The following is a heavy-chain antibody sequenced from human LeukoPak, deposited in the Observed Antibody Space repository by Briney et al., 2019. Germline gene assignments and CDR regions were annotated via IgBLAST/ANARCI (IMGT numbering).Heavy chain of an antibody. V-gene: IGHV4-61*02. Sequence: SETLSLTCTVSGGSISSGCYYWSWIRQPAGKGLEWIGRIYTSGSTNYHPSLKSRVTISVDTSKNQFSLKLSSVTAADTAVYYCARVRPWAFDIWGQGTMVTVSS. CDR3: ARVRPWAFDI. CDR2: IYTSGST. CDR1: GGSISSGCYY. J-gene: IGHJ3*02.